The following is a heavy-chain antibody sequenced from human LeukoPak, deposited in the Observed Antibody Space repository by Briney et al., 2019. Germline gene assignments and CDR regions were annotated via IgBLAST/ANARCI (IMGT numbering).Heavy chain of an antibody. CDR2: INWNGGST. CDR3: ARDPYNGAYSEGYYYYYMDV. D-gene: IGHD1-1*01. CDR1: GFTVSSNY. Sequence: PGGSLRLSCAASGFTVSSNYMSWVRQAPGKGLEWVSGINWNGGSTGYADSVKGRFTISRDNAKNSLYLQMNSLRVEDTAIYYCARDPYNGAYSEGYYYYYMDVWGKGTTVTVSS. V-gene: IGHV3-20*04. J-gene: IGHJ6*03.